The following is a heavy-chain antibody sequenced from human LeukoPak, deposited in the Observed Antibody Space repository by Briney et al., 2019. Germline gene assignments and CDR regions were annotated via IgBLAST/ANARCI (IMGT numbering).Heavy chain of an antibody. CDR3: ARALRGYCSSTSCYRVDYYYMDV. D-gene: IGHD2-2*02. CDR2: IKQDGSEK. CDR1: GFTFSSFW. Sequence: GGSLRLSCAASGFTFSSFWMSWVRQAPGKGLEWVANIKQDGSEKYYVDSVKGRFTISRDNAKNSLYLQMNSLRAEDTAVYYCARALRGYCSSTSCYRVDYYYMDVWGKGTTVTVSS. V-gene: IGHV3-7*01. J-gene: IGHJ6*03.